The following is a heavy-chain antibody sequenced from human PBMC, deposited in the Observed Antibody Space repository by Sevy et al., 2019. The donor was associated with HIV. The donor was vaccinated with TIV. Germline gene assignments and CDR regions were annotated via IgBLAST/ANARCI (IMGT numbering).Heavy chain of an antibody. D-gene: IGHD3-3*01. Sequence: ASVKVSCKASGYTFTGYYMHWVRQAPGQGLEWMGWINPNSGGTNYAQKFQGWVTMTRDTSISTAYMELSRLRSDDTAVYYCARGYYDFWSGYPRVDAFDIWGPGTMVTVSS. CDR3: ARGYYDFWSGYPRVDAFDI. J-gene: IGHJ3*02. V-gene: IGHV1-2*04. CDR2: INPNSGGT. CDR1: GYTFTGYY.